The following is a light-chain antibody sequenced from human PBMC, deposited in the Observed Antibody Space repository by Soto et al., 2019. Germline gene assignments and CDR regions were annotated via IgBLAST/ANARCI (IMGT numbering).Light chain of an antibody. Sequence: AIHMTQSPSTPSASVGDRVTITCRASQGIRNELGWYQQKTVKAPKLLIYAESTLQSGVPSRLSGSGSGTELNLTISGLQPEDFATYYCLQDYNYPRMFGQGTKVDIK. J-gene: IGKJ1*01. V-gene: IGKV1-6*01. CDR1: QGIRNE. CDR3: LQDYNYPRM. CDR2: AES.